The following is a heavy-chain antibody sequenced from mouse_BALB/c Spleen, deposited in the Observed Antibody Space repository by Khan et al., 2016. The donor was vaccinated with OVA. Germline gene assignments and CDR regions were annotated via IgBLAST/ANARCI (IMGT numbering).Heavy chain of an antibody. J-gene: IGHJ2*01. CDR1: GYTFTSYW. D-gene: IGHD1-1*01. CDR3: ARIKKIVATYFDY. V-gene: IGHV1S81*02. CDR2: TNPINGRT. Sequence: QVQLKQSGAELVKAGASVKMSCKASGYTFTSYWMHWVKQRLGQGLEWFAETNPINGRTYYNEKFKSKATLTVDKSSSTAYMLLSGPTFEDAAVYYCARIKKIVATYFDYWGQGTTLTVSS.